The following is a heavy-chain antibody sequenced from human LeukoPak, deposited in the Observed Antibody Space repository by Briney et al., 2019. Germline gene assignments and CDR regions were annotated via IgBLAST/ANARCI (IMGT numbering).Heavy chain of an antibody. D-gene: IGHD3-16*01. Sequence: GGSLRLSCAAPGFTFSSYAMSWVRQAPGKGLEWVSAISGGGGSTYYADSVKGRFTISRDNSKNTLYLQMNSLRAEDTAVYYCAKDRDVWGSLLDYWGQGTLVSVSS. J-gene: IGHJ4*02. CDR3: AKDRDVWGSLLDY. CDR2: ISGGGGST. CDR1: GFTFSSYA. V-gene: IGHV3-23*01.